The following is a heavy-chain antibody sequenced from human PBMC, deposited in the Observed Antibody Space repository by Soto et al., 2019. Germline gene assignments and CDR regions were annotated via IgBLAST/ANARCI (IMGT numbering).Heavy chain of an antibody. J-gene: IGHJ6*02. CDR2: IKSKTDGGTT. V-gene: IGHV3-15*01. CDR1: GFTFSSYV. Sequence: GGSLRLSCAASGFTFSSYVMHWVRQAPGKGLEWVGRIKSKTDGGTTDYAAPVKGRFTISRDDSKNTLYLQMNSLKTEDTAVYYCTTERVAYYYYGMDVWGQGTTVTVSS. CDR3: TTERVAYYYYGMDV.